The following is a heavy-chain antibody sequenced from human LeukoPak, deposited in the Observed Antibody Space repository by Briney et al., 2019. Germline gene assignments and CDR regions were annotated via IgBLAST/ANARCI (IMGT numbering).Heavy chain of an antibody. Sequence: ASVKVSCKASGYTFTGYYMHWVRQAPGQGLEWMGRINPNSGGTNYAQKFQGRVTMTGDTSISTAYMELSRLRSDDTAVYYCARYSGSYSGFDYWGQGTLVTVSS. CDR3: ARYSGSYSGFDY. V-gene: IGHV1-2*06. D-gene: IGHD1-26*01. CDR1: GYTFTGYY. J-gene: IGHJ4*02. CDR2: INPNSGGT.